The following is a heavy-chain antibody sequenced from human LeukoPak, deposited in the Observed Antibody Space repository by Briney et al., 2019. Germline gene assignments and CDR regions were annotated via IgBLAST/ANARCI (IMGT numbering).Heavy chain of an antibody. Sequence: GGSLRLSCAASGFTFSYYAIHWVRQAPGKGLEWLAIISNDGSDTYYADSVKGRFTISRDDSKSTVFLQMNSLRTEDTAVYYCAKCEAKYSSRPFDYWGQGTLVTVSS. CDR1: GFTFSYYA. D-gene: IGHD5-18*01. V-gene: IGHV3-30*18. CDR3: AKCEAKYSSRPFDY. J-gene: IGHJ4*02. CDR2: ISNDGSDT.